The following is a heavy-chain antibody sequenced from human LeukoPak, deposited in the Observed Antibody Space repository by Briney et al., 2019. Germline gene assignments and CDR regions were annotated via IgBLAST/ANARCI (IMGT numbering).Heavy chain of an antibody. V-gene: IGHV3-48*03. CDR2: ISGSGDTI. Sequence: GGSLRLSCAASGFTFSAYEMNWVRQAPGKGLEWLSYISGSGDTIYYAESVKGRFTISRDNAKNSLYLQMSSLRAEDTAVYYCVSAYGGLLDYWGQGTLVTVSS. D-gene: IGHD3-16*01. J-gene: IGHJ4*02. CDR3: VSAYGGLLDY. CDR1: GFTFSAYE.